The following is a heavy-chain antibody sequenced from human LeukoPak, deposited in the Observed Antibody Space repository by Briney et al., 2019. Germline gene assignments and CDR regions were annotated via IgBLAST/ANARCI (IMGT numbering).Heavy chain of an antibody. V-gene: IGHV3-23*01. CDR2: ISAGGDGT. CDR3: AKSLLTTAAGTGRAFDI. Sequence: PGESLRLSCAASTFSFSRYPMGWVRQAPGKGLEWVSGISAGGDGTYHADPVKGRFTISRDNSKNTLFLQMNNLRAEDTAKYYCAKSLLTTAAGTGRAFDIWGQGTMVTVSS. D-gene: IGHD2/OR15-2a*01. CDR1: TFSFSRYP. J-gene: IGHJ3*02.